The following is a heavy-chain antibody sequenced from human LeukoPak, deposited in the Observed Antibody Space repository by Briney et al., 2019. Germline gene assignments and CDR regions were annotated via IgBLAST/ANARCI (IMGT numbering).Heavy chain of an antibody. D-gene: IGHD2-15*01. Sequence: GASVKVSCKASGYTFTSYDINWVRQATGQGLEWMGWMNPNSGNTGYAQKFQGRVTMTRNTSISTAYMELSSLRSEDTAVYYCARVNCSGGSCYGGYYYYSMDVWGQGTTVTVSS. CDR2: MNPNSGNT. CDR1: GYTFTSYD. V-gene: IGHV1-8*01. CDR3: ARVNCSGGSCYGGYYYYSMDV. J-gene: IGHJ6*02.